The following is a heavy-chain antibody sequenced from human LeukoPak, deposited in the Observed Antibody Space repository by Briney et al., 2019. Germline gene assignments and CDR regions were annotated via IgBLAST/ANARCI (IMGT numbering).Heavy chain of an antibody. V-gene: IGHV3-53*01. CDR2: INSCGST. Sequence: PGGSLTLSCAASGFTVSSYYMSWVRQAPGKGLEWVADINSCGSTYYADSFKGRFTMTRDNSKNTLYLQMNSLGDEDAGVYYCARAYSSCWADYWGQGTLVTVSS. CDR1: GFTVSSYY. CDR3: ARAYSSCWADY. J-gene: IGHJ4*02. D-gene: IGHD6-19*01.